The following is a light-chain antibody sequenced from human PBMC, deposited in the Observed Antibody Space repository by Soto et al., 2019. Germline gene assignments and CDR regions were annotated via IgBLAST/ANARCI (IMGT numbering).Light chain of an antibody. Sequence: QAVVTQEPSLTVSPGGTVSLTCASNTGEVTSSYYPNWFQQKPGQAPRSLIYSTDNRHSWTPARFSGSLLGGKAALTLSDVQPEDEAEYYCLLYNSDAHRVVFGGGTKLTVL. CDR3: LLYNSDAHRVV. V-gene: IGLV7-43*01. J-gene: IGLJ2*01. CDR2: STD. CDR1: TGEVTSSYY.